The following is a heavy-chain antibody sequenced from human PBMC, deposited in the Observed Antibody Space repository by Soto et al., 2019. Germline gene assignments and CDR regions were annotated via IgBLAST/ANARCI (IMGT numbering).Heavy chain of an antibody. CDR1: GYTFTSYA. Sequence: QVQLVQSGAAVKKPGASVKVSCKASGYTFTSYAMHWVRQAPGQRLEWMGWINAGNGNTKYSQKFQGRVTITRDTAASTAYMEMSSLRSEDTAVYYCARVARFGEFDYWGQGTLVTVSS. CDR2: INAGNGNT. V-gene: IGHV1-3*01. CDR3: ARVARFGEFDY. D-gene: IGHD3-10*01. J-gene: IGHJ4*02.